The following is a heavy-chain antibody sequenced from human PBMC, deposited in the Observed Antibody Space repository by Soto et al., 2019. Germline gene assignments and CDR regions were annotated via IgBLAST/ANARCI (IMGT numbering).Heavy chain of an antibody. V-gene: IGHV1-69*01. Sequence: QVQLEQSGAEVKKAGSSVKVSCKAFGGSVNSHAISWVRQAPGQGLEWMGGIIPMFGTPTYAKRFQAGVTISADASTSTVYLDRSSLRSEDTAMYYCARSRNVAEFNDYGGNYHGFDIWGQGTMVTVSS. CDR2: IIPMFGTP. CDR1: GGSVNSHA. D-gene: IGHD4-17*01. J-gene: IGHJ3*02. CDR3: ARSRNVAEFNDYGGNYHGFDI.